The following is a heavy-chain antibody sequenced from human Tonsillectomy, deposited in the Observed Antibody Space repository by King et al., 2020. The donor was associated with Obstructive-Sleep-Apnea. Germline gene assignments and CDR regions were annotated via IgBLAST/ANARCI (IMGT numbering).Heavy chain of an antibody. CDR3: AKDIAVAGLVAFDI. J-gene: IGHJ3*02. Sequence: LVESGGGLVQPARSLRLSCAASGFTFDDYAMHWVRQAPGKGLEWVSGITCNSGIIAYADSVKGRFTISRDNAKNSLYLQMNSLRAEDTAFYYCAKDIAVAGLVAFDIWGQGTMVTVSS. D-gene: IGHD6-19*01. V-gene: IGHV3-9*01. CDR2: ITCNSGII. CDR1: GFTFDDYA.